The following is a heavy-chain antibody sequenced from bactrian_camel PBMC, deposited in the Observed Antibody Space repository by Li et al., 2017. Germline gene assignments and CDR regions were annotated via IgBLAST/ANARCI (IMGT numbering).Heavy chain of an antibody. V-gene: IGHV3S53*01. CDR3: AAGSNVGLSRPSKMVI. Sequence: HVQLVESGGGSVQAGGSLTLSCVVSPYIYSTYCFGWFRQAPGKEREGIAQIADDGRTNYADSVKGRFTISKDIAKNTLYLQMNSVKPEDTAMYYCAAGSNVGLSRPSKMVIRGQGTQVTVS. D-gene: IGHD5*01. J-gene: IGHJ4*01. CDR2: IADDGRT. CDR1: PYIYSTYC.